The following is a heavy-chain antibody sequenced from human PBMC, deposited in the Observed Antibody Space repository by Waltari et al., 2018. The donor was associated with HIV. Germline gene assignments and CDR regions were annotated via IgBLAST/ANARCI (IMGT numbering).Heavy chain of an antibody. D-gene: IGHD4-17*01. CDR3: AKDRHGVTIYGMDV. V-gene: IGHV3-30*18. J-gene: IGHJ6*02. CDR2: ISYDGSNK. Sequence: QVQLVESGGGVVQPGRSLRLSCAASGFTFRSSGMPWVRQAPGKGLEWVVVISYDGSNKYYADSVKGRFTISRDNSKNTLYLQMNSLRAEDTAVYYCAKDRHGVTIYGMDVWGQGTTVTVSS. CDR1: GFTFRSSG.